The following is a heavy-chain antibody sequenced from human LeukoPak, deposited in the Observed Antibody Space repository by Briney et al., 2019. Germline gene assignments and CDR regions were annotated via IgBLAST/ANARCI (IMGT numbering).Heavy chain of an antibody. Sequence: GGSLRLSCAASGFIFSGYAMSWVRQAPGEGLEWVSGISGGGGSTYYADSVKGRVAISRDNSKNRLFLQMNSLRAEDTAVYYCAKAGSGYSYFDHWGQGTLVTVSS. CDR2: ISGGGGST. CDR1: GFIFSGYA. V-gene: IGHV3-23*01. J-gene: IGHJ4*02. D-gene: IGHD3-22*01. CDR3: AKAGSGYSYFDH.